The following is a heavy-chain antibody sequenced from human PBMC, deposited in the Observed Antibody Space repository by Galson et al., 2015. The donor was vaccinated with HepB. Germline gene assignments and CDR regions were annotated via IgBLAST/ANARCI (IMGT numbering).Heavy chain of an antibody. CDR1: GDSVSSNSAA. CDR3: AREGDLTFDY. Sequence: CAISGDSVSSNSAAWSWIRQSPSRGLEWLGRTYYRSKWYNDYAVSVKSRITINPDTSKNQFSLQLNSVTPEDTAVYYCAREGDLTFDYWGQGTLVTVSS. J-gene: IGHJ4*02. D-gene: IGHD2-21*02. CDR2: TYYRSKWYN. V-gene: IGHV6-1*01.